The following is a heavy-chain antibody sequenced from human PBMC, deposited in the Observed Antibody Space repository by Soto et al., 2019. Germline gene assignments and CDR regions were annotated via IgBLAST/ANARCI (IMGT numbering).Heavy chain of an antibody. J-gene: IGHJ3*02. Sequence: GESLKISCKGSGYSFTSYWIGWVRQMPGKGLEWMGIIYPGDSDTRYSPSFQGQVTISAGKSISTAYLQWSSLKASDTAMYYCARQRAYYYDSSGYYDAFDIWGQGTMVTVSS. V-gene: IGHV5-51*01. CDR2: IYPGDSDT. D-gene: IGHD3-22*01. CDR3: ARQRAYYYDSSGYYDAFDI. CDR1: GYSFTSYW.